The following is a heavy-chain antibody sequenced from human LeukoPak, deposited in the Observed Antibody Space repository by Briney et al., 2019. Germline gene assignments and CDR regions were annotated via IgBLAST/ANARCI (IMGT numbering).Heavy chain of an antibody. J-gene: IGHJ4*02. V-gene: IGHV5-51*01. CDR2: IYPGDSDT. CDR3: ATFYDSSGYGVDY. Sequence: RGESLKISCQGSGYSFTSYWIGWVRQMPGKGLEWMGIIYPGDSDTRYSPSFQGQVTISADKSISTAYLQWSSLKASDTAMYYCATFYDSSGYGVDYWGQGTLVTVSS. CDR1: GYSFTSYW. D-gene: IGHD3-22*01.